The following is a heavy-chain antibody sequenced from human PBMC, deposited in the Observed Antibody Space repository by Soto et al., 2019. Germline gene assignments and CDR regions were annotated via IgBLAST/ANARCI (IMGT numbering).Heavy chain of an antibody. CDR3: ARIYCTTTTCDSWFDP. D-gene: IGHD2-2*01. Sequence: GVSQKNSWTGFECNFTTFWISWVRQMHGKGLEWMGRIDPGDTYATYSPAFQGHVTISADKATSTAYLQWSSLKASDTAMYFCARIYCTTTTCDSWFDPWGQGTLVPVFS. CDR1: ECNFTTFW. J-gene: IGHJ5*02. V-gene: IGHV5-10-1*01. CDR2: IDPGDTYA.